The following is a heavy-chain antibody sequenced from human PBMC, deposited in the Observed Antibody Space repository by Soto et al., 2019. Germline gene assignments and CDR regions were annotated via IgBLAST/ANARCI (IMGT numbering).Heavy chain of an antibody. D-gene: IGHD3-10*01. CDR2: ISGSGGST. J-gene: IGHJ3*02. CDR3: ATITMVRGVESDAFDI. CDR1: GFTFSSYA. Sequence: GGSLRLSCAASGFTFSSYAMSWVRQAPGKGLEWVSAISGSGGSTYYADSVKGRFTISRDNSKNTLYLQMNSLRAEYTAVYYCATITMVRGVESDAFDIWGQGTLVTVS. V-gene: IGHV3-23*01.